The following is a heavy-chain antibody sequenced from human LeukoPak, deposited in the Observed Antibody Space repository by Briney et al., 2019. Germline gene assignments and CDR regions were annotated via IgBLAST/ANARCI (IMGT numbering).Heavy chain of an antibody. V-gene: IGHV4-59*08. D-gene: IGHD3-9*01. CDR2: IYYSGST. J-gene: IGHJ4*02. CDR1: GGSISSYY. Sequence: SQTLSLTCTVSGGSISSYYWSWIRQPPGKGLEWIGYIYYSGSTNYNPPLKSRVTISVDTSKNQFSLKLSSVTAADTAVYYCARHGDILNGYLDYWGQGTLVTVSS. CDR3: ARHGDILNGYLDY.